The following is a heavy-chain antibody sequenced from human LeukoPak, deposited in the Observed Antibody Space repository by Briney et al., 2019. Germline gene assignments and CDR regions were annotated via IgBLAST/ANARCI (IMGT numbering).Heavy chain of an antibody. Sequence: SETLSLTCTVSGGSMSPYHWGWIRQPPGKGLEWTGYIYYSGSTNYNPSLKSRVTISVDTSKNQFSLKLSSVTAADTAIYYCARAVSGRLDYWGQGTLVTVSS. CDR1: GGSMSPYH. CDR3: ARAVSGRLDY. V-gene: IGHV4-59*08. J-gene: IGHJ4*02. CDR2: IYYSGST. D-gene: IGHD6-19*01.